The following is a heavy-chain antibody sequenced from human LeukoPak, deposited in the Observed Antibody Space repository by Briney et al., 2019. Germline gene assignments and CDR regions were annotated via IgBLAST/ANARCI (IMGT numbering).Heavy chain of an antibody. Sequence: GASVKVSCKASGGTFSSYAISWVRQAPGQGLEWMGGIIPIFGTANYAQKFQGRVTITTDESTSTAYMELSSLRSEDTAVYYCARVAVADSATDYWGQGTLVTVFS. D-gene: IGHD6-19*01. J-gene: IGHJ4*02. CDR3: ARVAVADSATDY. V-gene: IGHV1-69*05. CDR2: IIPIFGTA. CDR1: GGTFSSYA.